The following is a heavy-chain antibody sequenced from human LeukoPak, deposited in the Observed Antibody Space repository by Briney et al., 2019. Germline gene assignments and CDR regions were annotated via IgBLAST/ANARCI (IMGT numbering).Heavy chain of an antibody. V-gene: IGHV3-23*01. CDR2: ISGSSGST. D-gene: IGHD6-19*01. CDR1: GFTFSSYA. CDR3: AKVAVADGYNWFDP. J-gene: IGHJ5*02. Sequence: PGGSLRLSCAASGFTFSSYAMSWVRQAPGKGLEWVSAISGSSGSTYYAASVKGRFTISRDNSKNTLYLQMNSLRAEDTAVYYCAKVAVADGYNWFDPWGQGTLVTVSS.